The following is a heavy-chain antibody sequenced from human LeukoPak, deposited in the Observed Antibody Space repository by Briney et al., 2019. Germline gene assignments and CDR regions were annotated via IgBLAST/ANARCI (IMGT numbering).Heavy chain of an antibody. J-gene: IGHJ3*02. D-gene: IGHD3-22*01. CDR3: ARDNYYDSSGYMRRAFDI. V-gene: IGHV4-30-4*01. CDR2: IYYSGST. Sequence: SETLSLTCTVSGGSISSGDYYWSWIRQPPGKGLEWIGYIYYSGSTYYNPSLKSRVTISVDTSKNQFSLKLSSVTAADTAVYSCARDNYYDSSGYMRRAFDIWGQGTMVTVSS. CDR1: GGSISSGDYY.